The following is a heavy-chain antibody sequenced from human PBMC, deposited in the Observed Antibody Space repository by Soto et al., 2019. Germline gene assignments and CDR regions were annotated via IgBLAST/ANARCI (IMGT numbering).Heavy chain of an antibody. D-gene: IGHD3-3*01. CDR3: ARDIRFLEWLYYGMDV. CDR2: IKQDGSEK. Sequence: GGSLRLSCAASGFTFSSYWMSWVRQAPGKGLEWVANIKQDGSEKYYVDSVKGRFTISRDNAKNSLYLQMNSLRAEDTAVYYCARDIRFLEWLYYGMDVWGQGTTVTVPS. V-gene: IGHV3-7*05. J-gene: IGHJ6*02. CDR1: GFTFSSYW.